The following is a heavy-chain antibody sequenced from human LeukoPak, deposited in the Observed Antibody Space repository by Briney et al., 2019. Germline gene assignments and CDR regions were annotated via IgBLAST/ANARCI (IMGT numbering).Heavy chain of an antibody. CDR1: GGSIRSYY. CDR2: IYYSGST. J-gene: IGHJ4*02. CDR3: ARQYYDILTGYPTSAPDY. V-gene: IGHV4-59*01. Sequence: SETLSLTCTVSGGSIRSYYWSWIRQPPGKGLEWIAYIYYSGSTNYNPSLKSRVTISVDTSKNQLSLKLRSVTAADTAMYYCARQYYDILTGYPTSAPDYWGQGTLVTVSS. D-gene: IGHD3-9*01.